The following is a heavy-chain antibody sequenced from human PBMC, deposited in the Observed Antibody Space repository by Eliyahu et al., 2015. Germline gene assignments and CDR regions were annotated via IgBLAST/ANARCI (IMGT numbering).Heavy chain of an antibody. D-gene: IGHD7-27*01. CDR2: IYYSGST. V-gene: IGHV4-39*07. Sequence: QLQLQESGPGLVKPSXTLSLTCXXXGGXIXXSSYYWGWIRQPPGKGLEWIGSIYYSGSTYYNPSLKSRVSISVDTSKNQFSLKLSSVTAADTAVYYCAEGADFDGEAFDIWGQGTMVTVSS. J-gene: IGHJ3*02. CDR3: AEGADFDGEAFDI. CDR1: GGXIXXSSYY.